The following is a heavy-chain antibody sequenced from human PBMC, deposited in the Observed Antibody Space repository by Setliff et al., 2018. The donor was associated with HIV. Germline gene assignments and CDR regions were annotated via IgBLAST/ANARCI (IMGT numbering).Heavy chain of an antibody. CDR2: MNPNSGNT. CDR3: ARDGLLAAAGLGDFDY. Sequence: GASVKVSCKASGYTFTSYDINWVRQATGQGLEWMGWMNPNSGNTGYAQKFQGRVTITRNTSISTAYMELSSLRSDDTAVYYCARDGLLAAAGLGDFDYWGQGTLVTVSS. V-gene: IGHV1-8*03. D-gene: IGHD6-13*01. CDR1: GYTFTSYD. J-gene: IGHJ4*02.